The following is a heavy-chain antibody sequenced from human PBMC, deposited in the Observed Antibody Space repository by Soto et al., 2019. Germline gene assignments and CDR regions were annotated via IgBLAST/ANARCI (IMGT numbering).Heavy chain of an antibody. Sequence: QVQLVQSGAEVRKPGASVKVSCKASGHTLASYDINWVRQATGQGLEWMGWMTPDSGDTGYAQKFQGRVTMTRDTSITTAYMELSSLRSDDTAVYYCARDPFYGGFDSWGQGTLVTVSS. J-gene: IGHJ5*01. CDR1: GHTLASYD. CDR3: ARDPFYGGFDS. CDR2: MTPDSGDT. V-gene: IGHV1-8*01. D-gene: IGHD3-16*01.